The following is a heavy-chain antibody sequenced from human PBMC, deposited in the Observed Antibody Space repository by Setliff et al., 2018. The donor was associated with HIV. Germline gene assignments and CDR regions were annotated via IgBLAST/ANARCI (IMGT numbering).Heavy chain of an antibody. Sequence: SETLSLTCTVSGGSFSTYYWSWIRQPAGEGLEYIGRVHSTGSTYYNPSLKSRVTISLDTSKNQFSLKVNSVTAADTAVYYCARDTGYYSRGGPVDYWGQGTLVTVSS. CDR3: ARDTGYYSRGGPVDY. CDR2: VHSTGST. D-gene: IGHD2-15*01. CDR1: GGSFSTYY. J-gene: IGHJ4*02. V-gene: IGHV4-4*07.